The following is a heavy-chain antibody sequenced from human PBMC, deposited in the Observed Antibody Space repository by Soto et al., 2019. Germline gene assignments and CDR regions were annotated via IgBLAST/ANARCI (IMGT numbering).Heavy chain of an antibody. CDR3: ARDLWGYCGTDCYPLDV. D-gene: IGHD2-21*02. V-gene: IGHV4-59*01. CDR2: IYYSGST. CDR1: GGSISSYY. Sequence: PSETLSLTCTVSGGSISSYYWSWIRQPPGKGLEWIGYIYYSGSTNYNPSLKSRVTISVDTSKNQFSLKLSPVTAADTAVYYCARDLWGYCGTDCYPLDVWGQGTTVTVSS. J-gene: IGHJ6*02.